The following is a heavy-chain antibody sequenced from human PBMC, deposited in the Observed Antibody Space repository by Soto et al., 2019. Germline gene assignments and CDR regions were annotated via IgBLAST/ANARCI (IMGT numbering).Heavy chain of an antibody. V-gene: IGHV4-59*01. D-gene: IGHD3-22*01. Sequence: SETLSLTCTFSCGSIISYYWSWIRQPPGKGLEWIGYIYYSGSTNYNPSLKSRVTISVDTSKNQFSLKLSSVTAAGTAVYYCARVDSSGYYYAFDIWGQGTMVTVSS. CDR2: IYYSGST. CDR1: CGSIISYY. J-gene: IGHJ3*02. CDR3: ARVDSSGYYYAFDI.